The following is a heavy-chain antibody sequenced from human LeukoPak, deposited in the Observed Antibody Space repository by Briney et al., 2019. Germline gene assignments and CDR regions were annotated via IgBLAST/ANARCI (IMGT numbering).Heavy chain of an antibody. CDR1: GYTFTNND. CDR3: ARCSGRECALFDC. D-gene: IGHD2-15*01. V-gene: IGHV1-8*03. CDR2: MNPNTRNT. Sequence: ASVKVSCKTSGYTFTNNDINWVRQATGQGFEWLGGMNPNTRNTGSAHSFPDRLTFTSDTSRSTAYLELSSLRSEDTAIYYCARCSGRECALFDCWGQGTLVTVYS. J-gene: IGHJ4*02.